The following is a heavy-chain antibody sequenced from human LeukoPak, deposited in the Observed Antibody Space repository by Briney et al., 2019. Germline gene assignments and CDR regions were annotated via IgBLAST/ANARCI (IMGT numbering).Heavy chain of an antibody. D-gene: IGHD1-26*01. J-gene: IGHJ4*02. CDR2: ISGRDSNT. CDR3: ARDLPLPQYSASYGRFDC. V-gene: IGHV3-23*01. CDR1: GFTFRRYG. Sequence: GGSLRLSCAASGFTFRRYGMSWVRHAPGKGLEWVSAISGRDSNTYYTYSVKCRFTISRDNSKNTLYLQMNSLSAEDTAVEYCARDLPLPQYSASYGRFDCWGQGTLVTVSS.